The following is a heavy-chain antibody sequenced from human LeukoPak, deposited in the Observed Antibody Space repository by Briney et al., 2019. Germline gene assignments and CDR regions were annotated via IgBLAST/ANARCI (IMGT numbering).Heavy chain of an antibody. J-gene: IGHJ4*02. CDR2: IIGSGTTI. CDR1: GFSFTDYY. Sequence: GGPLRLSCVASGFSFTDYYMPWMRQAAAKGLEWISYIIGSGTTIKYEDFVKGRCTISKDKAENSLYLQMNSLRAEDTAVYYCPREFIGGGYCGGDSCSLGHDYWAQGTLVTVSS. V-gene: IGHV3-11*01. CDR3: PREFIGGGYCGGDSCSLGHDY. D-gene: IGHD2-15*01.